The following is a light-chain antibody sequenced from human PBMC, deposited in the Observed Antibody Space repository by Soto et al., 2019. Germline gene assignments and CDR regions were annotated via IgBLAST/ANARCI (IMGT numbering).Light chain of an antibody. J-gene: IGKJ1*01. CDR1: QGITDS. Sequence: DIQMTQSPSTLSASVGDRVTVTCRASQGITDSLAWYPQKPGKVPKLLIYWASTLESGVPSRFSGSESGTEFALTISSLQPDDFATYHCQQYGTYPCTFGQGTKVEIK. CDR2: WAS. V-gene: IGKV1-5*03. CDR3: QQYGTYPCT.